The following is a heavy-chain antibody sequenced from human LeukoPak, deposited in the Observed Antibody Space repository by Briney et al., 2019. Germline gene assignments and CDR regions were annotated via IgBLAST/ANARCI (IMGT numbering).Heavy chain of an antibody. Sequence: SEILSLTCTVSGGSISSHYWTWIRQSPVKGLEWSGDISNSGSTSYNPSLKSRVTISIDTSKNQFSLKLSSVTAADTAVYYCGRDALVGYFSYYYMDVWGKGTTVTVSS. CDR2: ISNSGST. CDR3: GRDALVGYFSYYYMDV. D-gene: IGHD2-15*01. V-gene: IGHV4-59*11. J-gene: IGHJ6*03. CDR1: GGSISSHY.